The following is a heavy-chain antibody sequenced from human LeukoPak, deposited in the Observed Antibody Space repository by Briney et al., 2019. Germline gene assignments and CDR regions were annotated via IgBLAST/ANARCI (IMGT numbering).Heavy chain of an antibody. Sequence: SETLSLTCAVYGGSFSGYYWSWIRQPPGKGLEWIGEINHSGSTNYNPSLKSRVTISVDTSKNQFSLKLSSVTAADTAVYYCARGPGGSIVVVPAAKEGYGMDVWGQGTTVTVSS. CDR2: INHSGST. V-gene: IGHV4-34*01. J-gene: IGHJ6*02. D-gene: IGHD2-2*01. CDR3: ARGPGGSIVVVPAAKEGYGMDV. CDR1: GGSFSGYY.